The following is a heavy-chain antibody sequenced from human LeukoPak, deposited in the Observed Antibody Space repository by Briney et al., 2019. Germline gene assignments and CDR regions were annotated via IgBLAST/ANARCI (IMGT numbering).Heavy chain of an antibody. CDR1: GGSISSSSYY. Sequence: PSETLSLTCTVSGGSISSSSYYWGWIRQPPGKGLEWIGTIYYSGSTYHNPSLKSRVTISVDTSNDQFSLKLSSVTAADTAVYYCATYCSSTTCPHRRAFDVWGQGTMVTVSS. V-gene: IGHV4-39*01. CDR3: ATYCSSTTCPHRRAFDV. J-gene: IGHJ3*01. CDR2: IYYSGST. D-gene: IGHD2-2*01.